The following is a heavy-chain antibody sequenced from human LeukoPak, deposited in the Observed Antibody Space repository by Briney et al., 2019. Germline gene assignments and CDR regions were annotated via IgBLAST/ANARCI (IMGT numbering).Heavy chain of an antibody. CDR2: INPSGGST. Sequence: GASVKVSCKASGYTFTSYGISWVRQAPGQGLEWMGIINPSGGSTSYAQKFQGRVTMTRDTSTSTVYMELSSLRSEDTAVYYCARDGPIYGSGVYGMDVWGQGTTVTVSS. D-gene: IGHD3-10*01. J-gene: IGHJ6*02. V-gene: IGHV1-46*01. CDR1: GYTFTSYG. CDR3: ARDGPIYGSGVYGMDV.